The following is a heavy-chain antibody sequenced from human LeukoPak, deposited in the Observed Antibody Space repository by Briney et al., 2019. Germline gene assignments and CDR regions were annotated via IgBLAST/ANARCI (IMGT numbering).Heavy chain of an antibody. Sequence: ASVKVSCKVSGYTLTELSMHWVRQAPGKGLEWMGGFDPEDGETIYAQKFQGRVTMTEGTSTDTAYMELSSLRSEDTAVYYCATGRRDGHNYLDYWGQGTLVTVSS. CDR1: GYTLTELS. J-gene: IGHJ4*02. V-gene: IGHV1-24*01. D-gene: IGHD5-24*01. CDR2: FDPEDGET. CDR3: ATGRRDGHNYLDY.